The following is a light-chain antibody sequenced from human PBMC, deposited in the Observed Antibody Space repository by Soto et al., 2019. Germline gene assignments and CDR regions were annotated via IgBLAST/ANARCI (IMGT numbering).Light chain of an antibody. V-gene: IGKV1-5*01. CDR3: QEYKTWT. Sequence: DIQMTQSPSTLFASVGDTVTITCRASQSVSTWLAWYQQTPGKAPKLLMYDASTLESGAPARFSGSGSGTEFTLTISSLQPEDFATYHCQEYKTWTFGQGTKVDIK. CDR2: DAS. J-gene: IGKJ1*01. CDR1: QSVSTW.